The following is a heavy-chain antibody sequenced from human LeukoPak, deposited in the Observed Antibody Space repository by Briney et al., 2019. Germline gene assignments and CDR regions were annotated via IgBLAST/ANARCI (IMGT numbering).Heavy chain of an antibody. CDR3: AKERTLRWKGNYFDY. CDR2: IKSKTDGGTT. D-gene: IGHD4-23*01. V-gene: IGHV3-15*01. CDR1: GFTFSNAW. J-gene: IGHJ4*02. Sequence: GGSLRLSCAASGFTFSNAWMSWVRQAPGKGLEWVGRIKSKTDGGTTDYAAPVKGRFTISRDDSKNTLYLQMNSLKTEDTAVYYCAKERTLRWKGNYFDYWGQGTLVTVSS.